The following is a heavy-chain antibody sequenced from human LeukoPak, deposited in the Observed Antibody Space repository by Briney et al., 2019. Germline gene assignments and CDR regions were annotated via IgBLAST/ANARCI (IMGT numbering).Heavy chain of an antibody. D-gene: IGHD6-13*01. CDR2: ISYDGSNK. CDR1: GFTFGDYA. J-gene: IGHJ4*02. CDR3: AIPLIAVAGKGDY. Sequence: PGRSLRLSCAASGFTFGDYAMHWVRQAPGKGLEWVAVISYDGSNKYYADSVKGRFTISRDNSKNTLYLQMNSLRAEGTAVYYCAIPLIAVAGKGDYWGQGTLVTVSS. V-gene: IGHV3-30*03.